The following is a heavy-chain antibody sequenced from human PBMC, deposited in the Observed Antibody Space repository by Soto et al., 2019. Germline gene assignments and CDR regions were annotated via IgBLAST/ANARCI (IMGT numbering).Heavy chain of an antibody. J-gene: IGHJ3*02. Sequence: SETLSLTCAVYGGFVSSGSYYWSWIRQPPGKVLEWIGEMSHSGGTHFNPSLKSRVTISVDTSKNQFSLKMSSVTAADTALYYCARVERGTATTVVDAFDIWGPGTMVT. CDR3: ARVERGTATTVVDAFDI. V-gene: IGHV4-61*01. D-gene: IGHD1-1*01. CDR1: GGFVSSGSYY. CDR2: MSHSGGT.